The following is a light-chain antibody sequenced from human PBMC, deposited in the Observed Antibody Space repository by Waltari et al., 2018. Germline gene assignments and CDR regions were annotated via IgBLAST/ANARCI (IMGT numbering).Light chain of an antibody. J-gene: IGLJ3*02. CDR2: DVN. CDR3: SSYASSSTVL. V-gene: IGLV2-14*03. CDR1: GRDIRGYHY. Sequence: QSALTQPASVSGSPGPPLTIPCTRTGRDIRGYHYVSRYQQHPGKVPKLIIYDVNNRPSGVSNRFSGSKSGNTASLTVSGLQAEDEADYYCSSYASSSTVLFGGGTKLTVL.